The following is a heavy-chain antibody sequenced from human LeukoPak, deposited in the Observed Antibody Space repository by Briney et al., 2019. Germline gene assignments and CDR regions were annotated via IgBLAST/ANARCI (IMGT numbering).Heavy chain of an antibody. CDR3: AKGRDRGYSYGYSDY. CDR2: IGGSGGST. Sequence: PGGSLRLSCAASGFTFSSSAMSWVRQAPGKGLEWVSAIGGSGGSTYYADSVKGRFTISRDNSKNTLYLQMNSLRAEDTAVYYCAKGRDRGYSYGYSDYWGQGTLVTVSS. V-gene: IGHV3-23*01. D-gene: IGHD5-18*01. CDR1: GFTFSSSA. J-gene: IGHJ4*02.